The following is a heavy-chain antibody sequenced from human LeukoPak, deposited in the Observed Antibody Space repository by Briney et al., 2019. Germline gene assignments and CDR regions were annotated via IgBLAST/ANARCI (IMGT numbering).Heavy chain of an antibody. J-gene: IGHJ5*02. D-gene: IGHD1-26*01. V-gene: IGHV4-59*01. CDR1: GGSISSYY. CDR2: IYYSGST. Sequence: PSETLSLTCTVSGGSISSYYWSWIRQPPGKGLEWIGYIYYSGSTNYNPSLKSRVTISVDTSKNQFSLKLSSVTAADTAVYYCARGVGATNTYNWFDPWGQGTLVTVSS. CDR3: ARGVGATNTYNWFDP.